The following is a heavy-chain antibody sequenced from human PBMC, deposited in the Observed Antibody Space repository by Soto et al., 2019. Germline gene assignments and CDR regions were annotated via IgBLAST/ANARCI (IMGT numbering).Heavy chain of an antibody. CDR3: VKDESINWYSGHFRH. CDR1: GFTFDDYA. J-gene: IGHJ1*01. Sequence: ALRLSCAASGFTFDDYAMHWVRQVPGKGLEWVSGINWNSGSIGYGDSVKGRFAISRDNAKNSLHLQMNSLSAEDTAFYYCVKDESINWYSGHFRHWGQGTLVTVSS. V-gene: IGHV3-9*01. D-gene: IGHD6-13*01. CDR2: INWNSGSI.